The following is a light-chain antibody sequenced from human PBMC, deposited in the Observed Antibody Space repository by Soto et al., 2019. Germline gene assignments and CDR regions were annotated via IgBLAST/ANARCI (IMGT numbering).Light chain of an antibody. V-gene: IGKV3-11*01. CDR1: QSVRSY. Sequence: EIQLTQSPATLSLSPGARVTLSCRTSQSVRSYLAWYQQKPGQAPRLLIYDASNRATGIPARFSGSGSGTDFTLTISSLEPEDFAVYCCQQFINVNPNFGGGTKVDIK. J-gene: IGKJ4*01. CDR2: DAS. CDR3: QQFINVNPN.